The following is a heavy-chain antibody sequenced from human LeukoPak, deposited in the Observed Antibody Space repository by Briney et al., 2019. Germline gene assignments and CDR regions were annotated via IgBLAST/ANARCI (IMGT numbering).Heavy chain of an antibody. J-gene: IGHJ4*01. CDR2: ISGSGDST. V-gene: IGHV3-23*01. CDR3: AKKMGGLAGSFDY. D-gene: IGHD3/OR15-3a*01. CDR1: GFTFSNYA. Sequence: GGSLRLSCAASGFTFSNYAMRWVRQAPGKGLEWVSGISGSGDSTYYADSVKGRFTISRDNSKNTLYLQMNSLRAEDTAVYYCAKKMGGLAGSFDYWGHGTLVTVSS.